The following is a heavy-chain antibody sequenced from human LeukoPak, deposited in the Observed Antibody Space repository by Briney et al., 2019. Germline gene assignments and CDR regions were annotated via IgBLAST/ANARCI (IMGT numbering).Heavy chain of an antibody. J-gene: IGHJ5*02. CDR3: ARDGVDGAEELDR. CDR1: GYTFTSYD. V-gene: IGHV1-2*07. CDR2: INPANGGT. Sequence: GASVKVSCKASGYTFTSYDINWVRQATGQGLEWMGMINPANGGTSYASKFQGRVTLTTDTSIRTAYMDLSRLRPDDTAIYYCARDGVDGAEELDRWGQGTLVAVSS. D-gene: IGHD2-8*01.